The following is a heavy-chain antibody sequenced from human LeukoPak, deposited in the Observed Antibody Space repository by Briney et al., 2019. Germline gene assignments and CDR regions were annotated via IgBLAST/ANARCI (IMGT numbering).Heavy chain of an antibody. CDR2: FDPEDGET. V-gene: IGHV1-24*01. CDR1: GYTLTELS. D-gene: IGHD2-2*01. J-gene: IGHJ4*02. Sequence: ASVKVSCKVSGYTLTELSMHWVRQAPGKGLEWMGGFDPEDGETIYAQKFQGRVTMTEDTSTDTAYMELSSLRSEDTAVYYCATTLNRYTQLSLDYWGQGTLVTVSS. CDR3: ATTLNRYTQLSLDY.